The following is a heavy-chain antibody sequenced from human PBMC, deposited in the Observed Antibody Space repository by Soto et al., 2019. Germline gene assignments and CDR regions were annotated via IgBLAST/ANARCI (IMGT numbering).Heavy chain of an antibody. D-gene: IGHD3-9*01. Sequence: PSETLSLTCTVSGGSISSYYWSWIRQHPGKGLERIGYIYYSGSTYYNPSLKSRVTISVDTSKNQFSLKLSSVTAADTAVYYCARSNYDILTGSSPLDYWGQGTLVTVSS. CDR3: ARSNYDILTGSSPLDY. CDR1: GGSISSYY. J-gene: IGHJ4*02. V-gene: IGHV4-59*06. CDR2: IYYSGST.